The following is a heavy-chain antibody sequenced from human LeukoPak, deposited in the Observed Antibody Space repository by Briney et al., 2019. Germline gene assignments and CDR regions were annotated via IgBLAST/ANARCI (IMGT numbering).Heavy chain of an antibody. CDR1: GFNVSDSI. V-gene: IGHV3-48*04. J-gene: IGHJ4*02. CDR3: ARGDGSGWFVDY. CDR2: ISFSSKTI. D-gene: IGHD6-19*01. Sequence: GGYLRLYCAAYGFNVSDSIMNWVRQAPGRGLEWVSYISFSSKTIYHAASVKGRFTISRDNAKNSLYLQMKSLRAEDAAVYYCARGDGSGWFVDYWGQGTLVAVSS.